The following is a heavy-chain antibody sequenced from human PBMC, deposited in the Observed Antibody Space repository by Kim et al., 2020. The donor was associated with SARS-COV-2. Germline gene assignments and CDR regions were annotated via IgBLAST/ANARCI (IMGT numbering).Heavy chain of an antibody. D-gene: IGHD3-22*01. J-gene: IGHJ6*02. Sequence: ASVKVSCKASGYTFTSYDINWVRQATGQGLEWMGWMNPNSGNTGYAQKFQGRVTMTRNTSISTAYMELSSLRSEDTAVYYCARNRYYYDSSGYSDYWGGYLGPYYYYYGMDVWGQGTTVTVSS. V-gene: IGHV1-8*01. CDR1: GYTFTSYD. CDR3: ARNRYYYDSSGYSDYWGGYLGPYYYYYGMDV. CDR2: MNPNSGNT.